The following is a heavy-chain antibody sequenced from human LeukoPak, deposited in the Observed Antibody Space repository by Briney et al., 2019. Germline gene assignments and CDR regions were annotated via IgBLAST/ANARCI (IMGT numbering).Heavy chain of an antibody. D-gene: IGHD1-26*01. CDR1: GFTFSSYA. CDR3: ARDGGEVGATSNFDY. V-gene: IGHV3-30-3*01. CDR2: ISYDGSKK. Sequence: GGSLRLSCAASGFTFSSYAVHWVRQAPGKGLEWVAIISYDGSKKYYSDSVKGRFTISRDNSKNTLYLQMSSLRAEDTAVYYCARDGGEVGATSNFDYWGQGTLVTVSS. J-gene: IGHJ4*02.